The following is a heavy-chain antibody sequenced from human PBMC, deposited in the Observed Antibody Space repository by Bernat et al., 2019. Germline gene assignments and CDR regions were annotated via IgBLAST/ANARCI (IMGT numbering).Heavy chain of an antibody. CDR3: ARGRARHFDY. CDR2: IWYDGSNK. Sequence: QVQLVESGGGVVQPGRSLRLSCAASGFTFSSYGMHRVRQAPGKGLEWVAVIWYDGSNKYYADSVKGRFTISRDNSKNTLYLQMNSLRAEDTAVYYCARGRARHFDYWGQGTLVTVSS. J-gene: IGHJ4*02. D-gene: IGHD6-6*01. CDR1: GFTFSSYG. V-gene: IGHV3-33*01.